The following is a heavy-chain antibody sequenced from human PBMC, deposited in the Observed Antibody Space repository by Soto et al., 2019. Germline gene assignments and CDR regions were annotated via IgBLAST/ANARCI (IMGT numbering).Heavy chain of an antibody. D-gene: IGHD5-12*01. J-gene: IGHJ6*02. V-gene: IGHV3-21*01. CDR2: ISSSSSYI. CDR1: GFTFSSYS. Sequence: GGSLRLSCAASGFTFSSYSMNWVRQAPGKGLEWVSSISSSSSYIYYADSVKGRFTISRDNAKNSLYLQMNSLRAEDTAVYYCASSQRRDGYNQGCMDVWGQGTTVTVSS. CDR3: ASSQRRDGYNQGCMDV.